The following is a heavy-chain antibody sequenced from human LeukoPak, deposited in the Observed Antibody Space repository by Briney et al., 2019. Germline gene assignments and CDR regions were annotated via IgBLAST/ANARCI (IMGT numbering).Heavy chain of an antibody. D-gene: IGHD3-22*01. Sequence: ASVKVSCKASGGTFSSCAISWVRQAPGQGREWMGRIIPIFGTANYAQKFQGRVTITTDESTSTAYMELSSLRSEDTAVYYCAREDSRGYYPGYSGQGTLVTVSS. CDR2: IIPIFGTA. CDR1: GGTFSSCA. CDR3: AREDSRGYYPGY. V-gene: IGHV1-69*05. J-gene: IGHJ4*02.